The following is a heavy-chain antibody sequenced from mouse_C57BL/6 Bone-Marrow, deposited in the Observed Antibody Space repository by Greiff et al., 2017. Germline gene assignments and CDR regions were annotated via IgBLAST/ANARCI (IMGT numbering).Heavy chain of an antibody. CDR2: IDPENGDT. Sequence: DVQLQESGAELVRPGASVKLSCTASGFNIKDDYMHWVKQRPEQGLEWIGWIDPENGDTEYASKFQGKATITADTSSNTAYLQLSSLTSEDTAVYYCTTGTVVADWYFDVCGTGTTVTVSS. CDR3: TTGTVVADWYFDV. J-gene: IGHJ1*03. D-gene: IGHD1-1*01. CDR1: GFNIKDDY. V-gene: IGHV14-4*01.